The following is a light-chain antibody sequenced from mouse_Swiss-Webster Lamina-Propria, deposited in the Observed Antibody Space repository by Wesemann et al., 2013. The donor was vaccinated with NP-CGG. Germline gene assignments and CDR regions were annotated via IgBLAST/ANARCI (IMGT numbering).Light chain of an antibody. CDR3: QQRSSYPLT. Sequence: QIVLTQSPAIMSASPGEKVTITCSASSSVSYMHWFQQKPGTSPKLWIYSTSNLASGVPARFSGSGSGTSYSLTISRMEAEDAATYYCQQRSSYPLTFGAGIEAGAET. CDR1: SSVSY. V-gene: IGKV4-57*01. J-gene: IGKJ5*01. CDR2: STS.